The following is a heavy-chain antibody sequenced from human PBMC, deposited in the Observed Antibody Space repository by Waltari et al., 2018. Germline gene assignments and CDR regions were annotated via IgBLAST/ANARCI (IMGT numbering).Heavy chain of an antibody. CDR2: INPNSGGT. Sequence: QVQLVQPGAEVKKPGASVKVSCKASGYTLTGSYMHWVRRAPGQGLEWMGWINPNSGGTNYAQKFQGRVTMTRDTSISTAYMELSRLRSDDTAVYYCAREGNYYGSGSYGIYYFDYWGQGTLVTVSS. V-gene: IGHV1-2*02. J-gene: IGHJ4*02. CDR3: AREGNYYGSGSYGIYYFDY. D-gene: IGHD3-10*01. CDR1: GYTLTGSY.